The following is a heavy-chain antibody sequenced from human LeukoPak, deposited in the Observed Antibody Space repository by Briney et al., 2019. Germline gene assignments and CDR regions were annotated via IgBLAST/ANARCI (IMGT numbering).Heavy chain of an antibody. CDR3: ARESPYYYDSPDAFDI. CDR1: GFTFSNYW. J-gene: IGHJ3*02. V-gene: IGHV3-7*03. Sequence: GGSLRLSCTASGFTFSNYWMSWVRQAPGKGLEWVANIKEDGSEKYYVDSVKGRFTSSRDNAKNSLYLQMNGLRAEDTAVYYCARESPYYYDSPDAFDIWGQGTMVTVSS. CDR2: IKEDGSEK. D-gene: IGHD3-22*01.